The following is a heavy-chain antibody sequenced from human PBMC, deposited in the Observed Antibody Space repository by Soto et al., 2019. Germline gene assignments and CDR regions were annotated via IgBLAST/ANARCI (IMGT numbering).Heavy chain of an antibody. Sequence: EVQLVQSGAEVKKPGESLKISCKGSGFSFTNHWIGWVRQMPGKGLEWMGIIYPGDPDTRYSPSFQGQVTISADKSFSTAYLQWNSLTASDTAMYYCARQRWDTSGYYSGPFDYWGQGTLVTVSS. V-gene: IGHV5-51*01. CDR1: GFSFTNHW. CDR3: ARQRWDTSGYYSGPFDY. D-gene: IGHD3-22*01. CDR2: IYPGDPDT. J-gene: IGHJ4*02.